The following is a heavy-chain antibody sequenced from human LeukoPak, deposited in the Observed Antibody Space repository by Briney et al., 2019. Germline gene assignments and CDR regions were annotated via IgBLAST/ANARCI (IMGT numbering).Heavy chain of an antibody. Sequence: PGGSLRLSCAASGFTFSSYAMSWVRQAPGKGLEWVSAISGSGGSTYYADSVKGRFTISRDNSKNTLYLLMNSLRAEDTAVYYCAKGPCSSTSCSFDYWGQGTLVTVSS. D-gene: IGHD2-2*01. V-gene: IGHV3-23*01. CDR1: GFTFSSYA. CDR2: ISGSGGST. CDR3: AKGPCSSTSCSFDY. J-gene: IGHJ4*02.